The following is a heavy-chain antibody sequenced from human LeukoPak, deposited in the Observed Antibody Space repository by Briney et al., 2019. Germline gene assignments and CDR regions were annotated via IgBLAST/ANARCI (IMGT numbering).Heavy chain of an antibody. CDR1: GGSISSSSYY. D-gene: IGHD5-18*01. J-gene: IGHJ4*02. CDR3: ARVNTAMVGTVDY. V-gene: IGHV4-39*07. CDR2: IYYSGST. Sequence: KTSETLSLTCTVSGGSISSSSYYWGWIRQPPGKGLEWIGSIYYSGSTNYNPSLKSRVTISVDTSKNQFSLKLSSVTAADTAVYYCARVNTAMVGTVDYWGQGTLVTVSS.